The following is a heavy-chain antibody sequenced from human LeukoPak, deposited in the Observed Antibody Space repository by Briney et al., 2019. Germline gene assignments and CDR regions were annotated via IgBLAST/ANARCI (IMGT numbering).Heavy chain of an antibody. CDR1: GFTFSSYS. Sequence: GGSLRLSCAASGFTFSSYSMNWVRQAPGKGLEWVSHINIVNNAIYYSDSVKGRFTISRDNAKNSLYLQMNSLRAEDTAVYYCARDSGEGGTFYYWGQGTLVSVSS. D-gene: IGHD1-26*01. CDR3: ARDSGEGGTFYY. V-gene: IGHV3-48*04. J-gene: IGHJ4*02. CDR2: INIVNNAI.